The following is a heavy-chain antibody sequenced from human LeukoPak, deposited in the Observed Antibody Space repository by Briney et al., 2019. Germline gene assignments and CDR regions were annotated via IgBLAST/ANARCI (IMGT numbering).Heavy chain of an antibody. CDR3: ARLVNYGYSDY. Sequence: SETLSLTCTVSGGSTSCRYWTWIRQPPGQGLEWIGYIHYDGRTNYNPSFKSRVIISLDTSNNQFSLNLKSVTAADTAAYYCARLVNYGYSDYWGQGTLVTVSS. V-gene: IGHV4-59*11. D-gene: IGHD3-22*01. CDR2: IHYDGRT. J-gene: IGHJ4*02. CDR1: GGSTSCRY.